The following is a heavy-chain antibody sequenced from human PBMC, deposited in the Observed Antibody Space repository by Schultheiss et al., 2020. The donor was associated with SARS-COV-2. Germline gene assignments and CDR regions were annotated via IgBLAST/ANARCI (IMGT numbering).Heavy chain of an antibody. Sequence: SETLSLTCAVYGGSFSGYYWSWIRQPPGKGLEWIGYIYYSGTTNCNPSLKSRVTISVDTSKNQFSLKLSSVTAADTAVYYCARGHEDYYGSGSSKYRPPFGYWGQGTLVTVSS. CDR3: ARGHEDYYGSGSSKYRPPFGY. J-gene: IGHJ4*02. V-gene: IGHV4-34*01. CDR1: GGSFSGYY. D-gene: IGHD3-10*01. CDR2: IYYSGTT.